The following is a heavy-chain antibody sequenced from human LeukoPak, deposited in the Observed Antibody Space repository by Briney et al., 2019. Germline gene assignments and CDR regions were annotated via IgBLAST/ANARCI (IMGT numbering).Heavy chain of an antibody. V-gene: IGHV4-59*08. CDR1: GGSISSYY. CDR3: ARAGSTGYFQH. Sequence: SETLSLTCTVSGGSISSYYWSWIRQPPEKGLEWIGYIYYSGSTNYNPSLKSRVTISVDTSKNQFSLKLSSVTAADTAMYYCARAGSTGYFQHWGQGTLVTVSS. J-gene: IGHJ1*01. D-gene: IGHD6-13*01. CDR2: IYYSGST.